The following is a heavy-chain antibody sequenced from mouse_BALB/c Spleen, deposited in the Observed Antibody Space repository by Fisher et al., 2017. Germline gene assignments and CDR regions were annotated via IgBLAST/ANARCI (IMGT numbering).Heavy chain of an antibody. V-gene: IGHV1-80*01. D-gene: IGHD2-12*01. J-gene: IGHJ4*01. CDR3: ARSNTNAMDY. Sequence: KFKGKATLTSDKSSSIAYMELSSLTSEDSAVYYCARSNTNAMDYWGQGTSVTVSS.